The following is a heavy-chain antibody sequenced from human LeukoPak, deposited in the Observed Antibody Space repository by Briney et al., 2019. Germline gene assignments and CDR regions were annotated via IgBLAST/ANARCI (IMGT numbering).Heavy chain of an antibody. CDR3: ARELGYCSSTSCHADY. CDR1: GYTFTGYY. Sequence: GASVKVSCKASGYTFTGYYMHWVRQAPGQGLEWMGWINPNSGGTNYAQKFQGGVTMTRDTSISTAYMELSRLRSDDTAVYYCARELGYCSSTSCHADYWGQGTLVTVSS. J-gene: IGHJ4*02. D-gene: IGHD2-2*01. CDR2: INPNSGGT. V-gene: IGHV1-2*02.